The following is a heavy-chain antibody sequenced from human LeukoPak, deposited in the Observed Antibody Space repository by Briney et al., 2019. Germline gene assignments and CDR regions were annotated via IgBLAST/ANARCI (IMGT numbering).Heavy chain of an antibody. J-gene: IGHJ3*02. CDR3: ARDMGGDTVTTRSDAFDI. D-gene: IGHD4-17*01. V-gene: IGHV1-18*01. CDR2: ISAYNGNT. CDR1: GYTFTSYG. Sequence: ASVKVSCKASGYTFTSYGISWVRQAPGQGLEWMGWISAYNGNTNYAQKLQGRVTMTTDTSTSTAYMELRSLRSDDTAVYYCARDMGGDTVTTRSDAFDIWGQGTMVTVSS.